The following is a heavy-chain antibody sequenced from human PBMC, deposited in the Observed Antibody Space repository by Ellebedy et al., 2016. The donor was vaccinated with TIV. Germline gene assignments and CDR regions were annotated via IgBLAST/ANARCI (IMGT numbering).Heavy chain of an antibody. Sequence: KVSCXGSGYSFTSYWIGWVRQMPGKGLEWMGIIYPGDSDTRYSPSFQGQVTISADKSISTAYLQWSSLKASDTAMYYCARQYSSGWHDAFDIWGQGTMVTVSS. CDR2: IYPGDSDT. D-gene: IGHD6-19*01. J-gene: IGHJ3*02. V-gene: IGHV5-51*01. CDR1: GYSFTSYW. CDR3: ARQYSSGWHDAFDI.